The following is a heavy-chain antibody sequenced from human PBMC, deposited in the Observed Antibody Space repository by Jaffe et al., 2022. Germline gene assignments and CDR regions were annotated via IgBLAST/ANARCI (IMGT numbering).Heavy chain of an antibody. J-gene: IGHJ4*02. CDR2: IRYDGSNK. CDR3: ANIHYDILTGYYSDPPVSY. V-gene: IGHV3-30*02. Sequence: QVQLVESGGGVVQPGGSLRLSCAASGFTFSSYGMHWVRQAPGKGLEWVAFIRYDGSNKYYADSVKGRFTISRDNSKNTLYLQMNSLRAEDTAVYYCANIHYDILTGYYSDPPVSYWGQGTLVTVSS. D-gene: IGHD3-9*01. CDR1: GFTFSSYG.